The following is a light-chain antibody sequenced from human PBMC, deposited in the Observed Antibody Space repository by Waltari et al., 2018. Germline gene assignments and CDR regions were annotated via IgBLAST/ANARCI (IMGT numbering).Light chain of an antibody. J-gene: IGLJ2*01. CDR3: QSADSSGTYLV. V-gene: IGLV3-25*03. CDR2: KDT. Sequence: SYELTQPPSVSVSPGQTARMTCSGDALPKQYGYWYQPKPGQAPGLVTYKDTERPPGIPHRFSGSSSGTTVTLTIIGVQAEDEADYYCQSADSSGTYLVFGGGTKVTVL. CDR1: ALPKQY.